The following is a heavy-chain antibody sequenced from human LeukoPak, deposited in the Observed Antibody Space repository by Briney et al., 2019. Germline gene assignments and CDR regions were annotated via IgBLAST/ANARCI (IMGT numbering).Heavy chain of an antibody. Sequence: PGGSLRLSCAASGFTFSSYAMSWVRQAPGKGLEWVSAISGSGGSTYYADSVKGRFTISRDNSKNTLYLQMNSLRAEDTAVYYCAKDKLSKYSSSPLPYYYGMDVWGQGTTVTVSS. V-gene: IGHV3-23*01. D-gene: IGHD6-13*01. CDR1: GFTFSSYA. CDR2: ISGSGGST. J-gene: IGHJ6*02. CDR3: AKDKLSKYSSSPLPYYYGMDV.